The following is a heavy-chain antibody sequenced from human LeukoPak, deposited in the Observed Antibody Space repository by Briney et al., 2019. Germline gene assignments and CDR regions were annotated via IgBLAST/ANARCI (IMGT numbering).Heavy chain of an antibody. V-gene: IGHV4-39*01. CDR2: IYYSGST. J-gene: IGHJ4*02. D-gene: IGHD3-16*01. Sequence: SETLSLTCTVSGGSISSSSYYWGWIRQPPGKGLEWIGSIYYSGSTYYNPSLKSRVTISVDTSKNQFSLKLSSVTAADTAVYYCARRWGGYYFDYWGQGTLVTVSS. CDR3: ARRWGGYYFDY. CDR1: GGSISSSSYY.